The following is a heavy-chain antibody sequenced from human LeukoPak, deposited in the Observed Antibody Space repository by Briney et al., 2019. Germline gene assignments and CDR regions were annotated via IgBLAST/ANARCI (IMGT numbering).Heavy chain of an antibody. Sequence: GRSLRLSCAASGFTFSSYGMHWVRQAPGKGLEWVAVISYDGSNKYYADSVKGRFTISRDNSKNTLYLQMNSLRAEDTAVYYCAKESPDSGYDYWGQGTLVTVSS. CDR1: GFTFSSYG. CDR3: AKESPDSGYDY. V-gene: IGHV3-30*18. D-gene: IGHD5-12*01. J-gene: IGHJ4*02. CDR2: ISYDGSNK.